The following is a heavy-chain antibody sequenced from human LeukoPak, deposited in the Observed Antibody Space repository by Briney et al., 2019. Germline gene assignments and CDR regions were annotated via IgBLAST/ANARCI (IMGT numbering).Heavy chain of an antibody. D-gene: IGHD5-24*01. CDR1: GFNFRDAA. Sequence: GGSLRLSCAPSGFNFRDAAMTWARHPPGKGIEWVILISAVAETPFYADSVKGRFTISRDKSKNTLSLQMNSLRVEDTAIYYCAKDIQLSTWGLGTMVTVSS. V-gene: IGHV3-23*01. CDR3: AKDIQLST. J-gene: IGHJ3*01. CDR2: ISAVAETP.